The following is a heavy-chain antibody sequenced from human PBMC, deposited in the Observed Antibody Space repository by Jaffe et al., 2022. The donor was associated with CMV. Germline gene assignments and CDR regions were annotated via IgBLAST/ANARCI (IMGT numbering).Heavy chain of an antibody. CDR3: ARHPAGDYFDY. CDR2: IYYSGST. V-gene: IGHV4-39*01. D-gene: IGHD2-2*01. CDR1: GGSISSSSYY. J-gene: IGHJ4*02. Sequence: QLQLQESGPGLVKPSETLSLTCTVSGGSISSSSYYWGWIRQPPGKGLEWIGSIYYSGSTYYNPSLKSRVTISVDTSKNQFSLKLSSVTAADTAVYYCARHPAGDYFDYWGQGTLVTVSS.